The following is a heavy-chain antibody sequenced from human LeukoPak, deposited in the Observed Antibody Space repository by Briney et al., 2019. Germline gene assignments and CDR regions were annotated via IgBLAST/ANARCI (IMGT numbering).Heavy chain of an antibody. CDR3: ARDHDYGDYVPRD. CDR1: GYSFTNYY. Sequence: ASVKVSCKASGYSFTNYYIHWVRQAPGQGLEWMGIIYPDGGSTSYAQKFRGRVTMTRDMSTSTVYMELSSLRSEDTAVYYCARDHDYGDYVPRDWGQGTLVTVSS. D-gene: IGHD4-17*01. CDR2: IYPDGGST. V-gene: IGHV1-46*01. J-gene: IGHJ4*02.